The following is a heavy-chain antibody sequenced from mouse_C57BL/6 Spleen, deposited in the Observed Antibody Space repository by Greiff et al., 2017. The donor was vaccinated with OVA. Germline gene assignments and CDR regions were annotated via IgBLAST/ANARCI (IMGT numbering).Heavy chain of an antibody. CDR1: GYAFSSYW. V-gene: IGHV1-80*01. CDR2: IYPGDGDT. J-gene: IGHJ2*01. CDR3: ARGERGSNFDY. Sequence: QVQLQQSGAELVKPGASVKISCKASGYAFSSYWMNWVKQRPGKGLEWIGQIYPGDGDTNYNGKFKGKATLTADKSSSTAYMQLSSLTSEDSAVYFCARGERGSNFDYWGQGTTLTVSS.